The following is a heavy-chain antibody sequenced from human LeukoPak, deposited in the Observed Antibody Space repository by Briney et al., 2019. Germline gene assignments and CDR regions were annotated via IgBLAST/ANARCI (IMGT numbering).Heavy chain of an antibody. V-gene: IGHV3-11*04. Sequence: GVSLRLSCAASGFSFSDYYMIWIRQAPGKGLECLSYISSSSGTIYYADSVKGRFTISRDNAKNTLYLQMNSLRAEDTAVYYCAGAASRVTSPDYWGQGTLVTVSS. CDR1: GFSFSDYY. D-gene: IGHD4-23*01. CDR3: AGAASRVTSPDY. J-gene: IGHJ4*02. CDR2: ISSSSGTI.